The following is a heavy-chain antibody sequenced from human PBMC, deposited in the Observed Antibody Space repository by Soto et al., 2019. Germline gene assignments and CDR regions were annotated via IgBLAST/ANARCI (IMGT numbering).Heavy chain of an antibody. D-gene: IGHD6-13*01. V-gene: IGHV3-30*18. Sequence: QVQLEESGGGVVQPGRSLRLSCAASGFTFSSYGMHWVRQAPGKGLEWVAVISYDGSNKYYADSVKGRFTISRDNSKNTLYLQMNSLRAEDTAVYYCAKGGWAAAGPVLPDAFDIWGQGTMVTVSS. CDR1: GFTFSSYG. CDR3: AKGGWAAAGPVLPDAFDI. J-gene: IGHJ3*02. CDR2: ISYDGSNK.